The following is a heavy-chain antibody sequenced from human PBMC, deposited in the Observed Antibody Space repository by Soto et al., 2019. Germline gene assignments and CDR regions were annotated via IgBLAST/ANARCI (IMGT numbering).Heavy chain of an antibody. CDR1: GFTFSIYG. J-gene: IGHJ4*02. Sequence: QVQLVESGGGVVQPGRTLRLSCAASGFTFSIYGMHWVRQAPGKGLEWVALISYDGSNKYYADSVKGRFTISRDNSKHLLDLQMNSLRAEDTAVDYCAIEGSSSSFDYWGKGTLVTVSS. CDR2: ISYDGSNK. D-gene: IGHD3-10*01. CDR3: AIEGSSSSFDY. V-gene: IGHV3-30*03.